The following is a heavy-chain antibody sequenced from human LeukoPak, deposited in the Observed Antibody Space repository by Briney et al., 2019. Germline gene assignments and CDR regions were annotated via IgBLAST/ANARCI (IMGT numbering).Heavy chain of an antibody. Sequence: ASVKVSCKASGGTFSSYAISWVRQAPGQGLEWMGGIIPIFGTANYAQKFQGRVTITADESTSTAYMELSSLRSEDTAVYYCARSYFSSVTIFGVPRDWGQGTLVTVSS. V-gene: IGHV1-69*13. CDR1: GGTFSSYA. D-gene: IGHD3-3*01. J-gene: IGHJ4*02. CDR2: IIPIFGTA. CDR3: ARSYFSSVTIFGVPRD.